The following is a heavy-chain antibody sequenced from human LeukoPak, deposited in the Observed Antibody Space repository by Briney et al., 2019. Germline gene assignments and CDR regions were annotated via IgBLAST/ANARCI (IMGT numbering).Heavy chain of an antibody. V-gene: IGHV3-74*01. CDR2: INSDGSST. Sequence: PGGSLRLSVEAPGSPFIGSWMHWVRQAPGKGRVGVSRINSDGSSTSYADSVKGRFTISRDNAKNTLYLQMNSLRAEDTAVYYCARGDSWYEDYWGQGTLVTVSS. CDR1: GSPFIGSW. J-gene: IGHJ4*02. CDR3: ARGDSWYEDY. D-gene: IGHD6-13*01.